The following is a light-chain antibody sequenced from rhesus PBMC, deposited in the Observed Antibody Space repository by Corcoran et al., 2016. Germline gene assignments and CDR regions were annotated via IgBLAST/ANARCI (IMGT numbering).Light chain of an antibody. CDR2: EAA. CDR3: PHYYSTPFT. V-gene: IGKV1S17*01. Sequence: DIQMTQSPSSLSASVGDRVTITCRASQGITNDLAWYQQKPGETPKLLIYEAASLQRGIPSRFSGSGSGTDFTLTISSLQPEDFATYYCPHYYSTPFTFGPGTKLDIK. CDR1: QGITND. J-gene: IGKJ3*01.